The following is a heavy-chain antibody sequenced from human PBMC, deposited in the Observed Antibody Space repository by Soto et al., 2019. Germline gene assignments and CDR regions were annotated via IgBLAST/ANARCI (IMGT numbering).Heavy chain of an antibody. V-gene: IGHV1-69*13. J-gene: IGHJ6*02. CDR1: GGTFSSYA. Sequence: ASVKVSCKASGGTFSSYAISWVRQAPGQGLEWMGGVIPIFGTANYAQKFQGRVTITADESTSTAYMELSSLRSEDTAVYYCARDCSSTSCYTEGSYYYYYGMDVCGQGTTVTVSS. D-gene: IGHD2-2*02. CDR3: ARDCSSTSCYTEGSYYYYYGMDV. CDR2: VIPIFGTA.